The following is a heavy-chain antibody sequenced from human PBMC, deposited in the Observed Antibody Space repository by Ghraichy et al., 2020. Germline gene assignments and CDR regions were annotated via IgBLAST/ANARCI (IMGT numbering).Heavy chain of an antibody. V-gene: IGHV4-59*01. CDR3: ARAGRYHYYGMDV. Sequence: SETLSLTCTVSGGSISSYYWSWIRQPPGKGLEWIGFVYYSGNTNYNPSLKSRVTISVDTSKKQFSLKLTSVTAADTAVYCCARAGRYHYYGMDVWGQGTTVTVSS. CDR1: GGSISSYY. CDR2: VYYSGNT. J-gene: IGHJ6*02.